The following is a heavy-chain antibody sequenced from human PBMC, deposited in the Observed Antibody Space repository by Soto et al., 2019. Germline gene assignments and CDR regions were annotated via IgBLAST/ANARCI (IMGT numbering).Heavy chain of an antibody. CDR2: VNAGNGHT. CDR1: GYTFTKYG. CDR3: ARVFPIFGLVLGPEDY. D-gene: IGHD3-3*01. Sequence: QVQRVQSGAEVKKPGASVKVSCKASGYTFTKYGMDWVRQAPGQRLEWMGWVNAGNGHTQYSQKFQGRVTITRDTSATTAYIELSRLTSEDTAIYYCARVFPIFGLVLGPEDYWGQGTPVTVSS. V-gene: IGHV1-3*01. J-gene: IGHJ4*02.